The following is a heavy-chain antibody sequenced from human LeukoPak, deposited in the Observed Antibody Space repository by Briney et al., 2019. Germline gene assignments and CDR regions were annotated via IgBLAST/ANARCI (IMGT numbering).Heavy chain of an antibody. CDR3: ARDIQLST. CDR2: ISYDGSNK. D-gene: IGHD5-24*01. J-gene: IGHJ3*01. CDR1: GFTFSSYA. Sequence: GGSLRLSCAASGFTFSSYAMHWVRQAPGKGLEWVAVISYDGSNKYYADSVKGRFTISRDNSKNTLYLQMNSLRAEDTAIYYCARDIQLSTCGLGTMVTVSS. V-gene: IGHV3-30-3*01.